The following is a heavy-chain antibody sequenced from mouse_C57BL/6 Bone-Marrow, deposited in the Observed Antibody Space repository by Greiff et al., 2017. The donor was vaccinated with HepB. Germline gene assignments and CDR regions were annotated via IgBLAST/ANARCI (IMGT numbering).Heavy chain of an antibody. CDR1: GYTFTSYG. CDR2: IYPSSGNT. CDR3: ARRSYGTAWFAY. J-gene: IGHJ3*01. D-gene: IGHD2-1*01. V-gene: IGHV1-81*01. Sequence: VQLQQSGAELARPGASVKLSCKASGYTFTSYGISWVKQRTGQGLEWIGEIYPSSGNTYYNEKFKGKATLTADKSSSTAYMVLRSLTSEDSAVYFCARRSYGTAWFAYWGQGTLVTVSA.